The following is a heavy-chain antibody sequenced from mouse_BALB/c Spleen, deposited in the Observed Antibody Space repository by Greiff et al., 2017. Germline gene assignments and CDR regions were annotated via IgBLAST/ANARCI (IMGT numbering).Heavy chain of an antibody. D-gene: IGHD2-14*01. J-gene: IGHJ3*01. V-gene: IGHV5-12-1*01. Sequence: EVQGVESGGGLVKPGGSLKLSCAASGFAFSSYDMSWVRQTPEKRLEWVAYISSGGGSTYYPDTVKGRFTISRDNAKNTLNLQMSSLKSEDTAMYYCARYRSWFAYWGQGTLVTVSA. CDR2: ISSGGGST. CDR1: GFAFSSYD. CDR3: ARYRSWFAY.